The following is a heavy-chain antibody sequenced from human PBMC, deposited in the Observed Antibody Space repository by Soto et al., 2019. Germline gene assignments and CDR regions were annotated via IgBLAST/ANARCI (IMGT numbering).Heavy chain of an antibody. Sequence: GGSLRLSCAASGFTFSGSAMHWVRQASGKGLEWVGRIRSKANSYATAYAASVKGRFTISRDDSKNTAYLQMNSLKTEDTAVYYCAKDSPYCSGGSCYKGYKWFDPWGQGTLVTVSS. CDR2: IRSKANSYAT. CDR3: AKDSPYCSGGSCYKGYKWFDP. V-gene: IGHV3-73*01. CDR1: GFTFSGSA. J-gene: IGHJ5*02. D-gene: IGHD2-15*01.